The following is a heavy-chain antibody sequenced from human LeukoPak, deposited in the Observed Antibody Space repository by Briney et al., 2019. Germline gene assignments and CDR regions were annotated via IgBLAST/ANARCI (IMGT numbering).Heavy chain of an antibody. J-gene: IGHJ5*02. D-gene: IGHD6-13*01. CDR2: INPNSGGT. V-gene: IGHV1-2*02. CDR3: ARVTGLLSAAGMYNWFDP. CDR1: GYTFTGYY. Sequence: ASVKVSCKASGYTFTGYYIHWVRQAPGQGLEWMGWINPNSGGTNYAQKFQGRVTMTRDTSISTAYMELSRLRSDDTAVYYCARVTGLLSAAGMYNWFDPWGQGTLVTVSS.